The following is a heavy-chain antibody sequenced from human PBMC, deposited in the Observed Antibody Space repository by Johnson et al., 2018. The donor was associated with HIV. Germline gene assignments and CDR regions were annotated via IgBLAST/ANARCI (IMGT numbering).Heavy chain of an antibody. Sequence: QVQVVESGGGVVQPGGPLRLSCAASGFTFRTNGMDWVRQAPGKGLEWISFIQYDGGDKSYADSVEGRFTISRDNSKNTLYLQMNSLRPEDTGLYYCAKDGGSGSYSLDVWGQGTMVSVSS. D-gene: IGHD3-3*01. CDR2: IQYDGGDK. CDR1: GFTFRTNG. J-gene: IGHJ3*01. V-gene: IGHV3-30*02. CDR3: AKDGGSGSYSLDV.